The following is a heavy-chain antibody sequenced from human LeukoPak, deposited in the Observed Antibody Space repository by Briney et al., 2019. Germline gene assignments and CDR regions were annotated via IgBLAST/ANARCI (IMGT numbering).Heavy chain of an antibody. D-gene: IGHD3-3*01. V-gene: IGHV1-69*05. CDR2: IIPIFATA. Sequence: SVKVSCKASGGTFSNYACSWVRQAPGQGLEWMGRIIPIFATANYAQNFQGRVTITTDESTGTAYMEMSSLRSEDTAVYYCAREKRFVLRSLGVVIRFDPWGQGTLVTVSS. J-gene: IGHJ5*02. CDR3: AREKRFVLRSLGVVIRFDP. CDR1: GGTFSNYA.